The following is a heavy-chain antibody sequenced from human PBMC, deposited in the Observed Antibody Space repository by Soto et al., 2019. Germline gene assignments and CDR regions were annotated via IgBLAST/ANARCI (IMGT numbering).Heavy chain of an antibody. Sequence: GGSLRLSCAASGFTFSSYSMNWVRQAPGRGLEWVSYISSSSSTIYYADSVKGRFTISRDNSKNTLHLQMNSLRAEDTAVYYCAKDTYYHDTTGYYVFDYWGQGTLVTVSS. CDR2: ISSSSSTI. J-gene: IGHJ4*02. CDR3: AKDTYYHDTTGYYVFDY. CDR1: GFTFSSYS. V-gene: IGHV3-48*01. D-gene: IGHD3-22*01.